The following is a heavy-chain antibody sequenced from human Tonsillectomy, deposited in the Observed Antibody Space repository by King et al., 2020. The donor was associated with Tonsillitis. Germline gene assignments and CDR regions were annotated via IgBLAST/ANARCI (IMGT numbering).Heavy chain of an antibody. CDR1: GDSLGGHY. Sequence: VQLPQWGAGLLKASETLSLTCAVYGDSLGGHYWSWIRQPPGKGLEWIGEINHRGTTNYNPSLKSRVTISVDTSKNQFSLKLTSVTAADTAVYYCAPGGTWPVHMDVWGQGTTVTVSS. CDR2: INHRGTT. CDR3: APGGTWPVHMDV. J-gene: IGHJ6*02. D-gene: IGHD1-26*01. V-gene: IGHV4-34*01.